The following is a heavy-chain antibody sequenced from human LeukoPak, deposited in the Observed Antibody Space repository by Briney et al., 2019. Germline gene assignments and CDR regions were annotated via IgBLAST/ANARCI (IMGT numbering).Heavy chain of an antibody. V-gene: IGHV3-30-3*01. CDR1: GFTLSNYA. CDR3: ARDLWAQRGVSPD. J-gene: IGHJ4*02. CDR2: LSSDGVNA. Sequence: GSLRLSCATSGFTLSNYAMHWVRQAPGTGLEWVAALSSDGVNAYYADSVKGRFTVSRDNAKNSLYLQMNSLRAEDTAVYYCARDLWAQRGVSPDWGQGTLVTVSS. D-gene: IGHD3-10*01.